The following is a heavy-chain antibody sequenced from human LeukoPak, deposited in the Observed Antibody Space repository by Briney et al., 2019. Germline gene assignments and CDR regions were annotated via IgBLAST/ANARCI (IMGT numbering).Heavy chain of an antibody. J-gene: IGHJ4*02. D-gene: IGHD5-12*01. CDR1: AYTFTGNY. CDR2: INPNSGSA. CDR3: ARGKVATIPHFDY. V-gene: IGHV1-2*02. Sequence: GASLKISCKTSAYTFTGNYIHWVRQPPAQGREWMGWINPNSGSATYAQKFQAGVTMTRNTSISSAYMELTRLISDDTAVYYCARGKVATIPHFDYWGQGTLVTVSS.